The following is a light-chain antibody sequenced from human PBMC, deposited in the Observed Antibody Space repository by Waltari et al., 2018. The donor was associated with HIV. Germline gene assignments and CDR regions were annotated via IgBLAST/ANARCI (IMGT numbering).Light chain of an antibody. CDR3: CSYAGSSTPFV. J-gene: IGLJ1*01. CDR1: SRDVGSYNL. V-gene: IGLV2-23*02. CDR2: EVS. Sequence: QSALTQPASVSGSPGQSITISCTGTSRDVGSYNLFSWYQQYPGKVPKLMIYEVSKRHSGVSNRFSGSKSGNTASLTIAGLQAEDEADYYCCSYAGSSTPFVFGTATKVTVL.